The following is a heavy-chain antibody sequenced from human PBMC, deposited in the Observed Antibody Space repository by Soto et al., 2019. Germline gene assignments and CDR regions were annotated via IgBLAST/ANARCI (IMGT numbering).Heavy chain of an antibody. V-gene: IGHV1-69*13. D-gene: IGHD1-1*01. Sequence: SVKVSCKASGGTFSSYAISWVRQAPGQGLEWMGGIIPIFGTANYAQKFQGRVTITADESTSTAYMELSSLRSEDTAVYYCARDNGVQLAVDYYGMDVWGQGTTVTVSS. J-gene: IGHJ6*02. CDR3: ARDNGVQLAVDYYGMDV. CDR2: IIPIFGTA. CDR1: GGTFSSYA.